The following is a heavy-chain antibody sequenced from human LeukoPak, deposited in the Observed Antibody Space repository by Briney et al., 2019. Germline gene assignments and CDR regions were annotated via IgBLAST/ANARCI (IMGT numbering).Heavy chain of an antibody. Sequence: SETLSLTCTVSGGSISTYYWSWIRQPAGKGLEWIGRIHTSGNSDYNPSLKSRVTISVDTSKNQFSLKLSSVTAADTAVYYCARSVASTSEFDYWGQGTLVTVSS. CDR3: ARSVASTSEFDY. J-gene: IGHJ4*02. D-gene: IGHD2-15*01. CDR2: IHTSGNS. CDR1: GGSISTYY. V-gene: IGHV4-4*07.